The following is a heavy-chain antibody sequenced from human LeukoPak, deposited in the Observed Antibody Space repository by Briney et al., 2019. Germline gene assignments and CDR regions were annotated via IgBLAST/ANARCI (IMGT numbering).Heavy chain of an antibody. J-gene: IGHJ5*02. CDR1: GYTLTGYY. V-gene: IGHV1-2*02. CDR2: INPNSGGT. Sequence: ASVKVSCKASGYTLTGYYMHWVRQAPGQGLEWMGWINPNSGGTNYAQKFQGRVTMTRDTSISTAYMELSRLRSDDTAVYYCAVEDLAAAGIYNWFDPWGQGTLVTVSS. D-gene: IGHD6-13*01. CDR3: AVEDLAAAGIYNWFDP.